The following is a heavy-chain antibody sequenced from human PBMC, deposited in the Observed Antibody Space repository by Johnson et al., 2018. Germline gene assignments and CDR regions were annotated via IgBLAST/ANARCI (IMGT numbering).Heavy chain of an antibody. V-gene: IGHV3-66*02. D-gene: IGHD1-26*01. CDR2: IYSDATT. CDR3: ARWVWEEVFGMDV. CDR1: GFTFTTKY. J-gene: IGHJ6*02. Sequence: VQLVESGGDLVQPGGSLRLSCATSGFTFTTKYMSWVRQAPGKGLDWVAIIYSDATTYYADSVKGRFSISRDNSKNTLRLQMNSLRVEDTAVYYCARWVWEEVFGMDVWGQGTTVTVSS.